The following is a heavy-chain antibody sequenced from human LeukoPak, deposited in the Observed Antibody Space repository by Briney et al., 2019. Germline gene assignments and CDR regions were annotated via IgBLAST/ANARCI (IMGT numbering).Heavy chain of an antibody. V-gene: IGHV3-74*01. CDR3: ATKQWLAPPPDS. Sequence: RGSLRLSCAASGFTFSKYWMLWVRQAPGKGLESGSRINTDGTVTTYADSVKGRFTVSRDNADNTLFLQMNSVRDGDTAVYYCATKQWLAPPPDSWGQGTPVTVSS. CDR1: GFTFSKYW. D-gene: IGHD6-19*01. CDR2: INTDGTVT. J-gene: IGHJ4*02.